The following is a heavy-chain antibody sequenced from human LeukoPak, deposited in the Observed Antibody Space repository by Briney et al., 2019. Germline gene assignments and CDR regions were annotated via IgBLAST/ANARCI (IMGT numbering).Heavy chain of an antibody. J-gene: IGHJ6*03. V-gene: IGHV3-21*01. CDR1: GFTFSSYS. Sequence: GGSLRLSCAASGFTFSSYSMNWVRQAPGKGLEWVSSISSSSSYIYYADSVKGRFTISRDNAKNSLYLQMNSLRAEDTAVYYCARDGVYNWNDVNHYMDVWGKGTTVTVSS. CDR2: ISSSSSYI. D-gene: IGHD1-20*01. CDR3: ARDGVYNWNDVNHYMDV.